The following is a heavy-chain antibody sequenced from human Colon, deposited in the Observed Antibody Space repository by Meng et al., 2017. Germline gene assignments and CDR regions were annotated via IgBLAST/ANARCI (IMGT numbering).Heavy chain of an antibody. J-gene: IGHJ4*02. V-gene: IGHV1-2*06. D-gene: IGHD1-26*01. CDR1: GYTFIDYV. Sequence: QLGQSGAEGKKPGSSVQVSCKSFGYTFIDYVMHRVGQDPGQGLEWMGRLNPNSGDTILEQKFQDRVTMTRDTSISTAYLELTWLTSDDTAVYFCARDVSGTYKYFDYWGQGALVTVSS. CDR3: ARDVSGTYKYFDY. CDR2: LNPNSGDT.